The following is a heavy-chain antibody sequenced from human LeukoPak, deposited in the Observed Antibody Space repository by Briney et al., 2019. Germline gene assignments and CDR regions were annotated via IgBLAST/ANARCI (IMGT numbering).Heavy chain of an antibody. CDR3: ARDNRRDYGDYGGGFDY. V-gene: IGHV1-18*01. Sequence: ASVKVSCKASGYTFTSYGISWVRQAPGQGLEWMGWISAYNGNTNYAQKLQGRVTMTTDTSTSTAYMELKSLRSDDTAVYYCARDNRRDYGDYGGGFDYWGQGTLVTVSS. J-gene: IGHJ4*02. CDR2: ISAYNGNT. CDR1: GYTFTSYG. D-gene: IGHD4-17*01.